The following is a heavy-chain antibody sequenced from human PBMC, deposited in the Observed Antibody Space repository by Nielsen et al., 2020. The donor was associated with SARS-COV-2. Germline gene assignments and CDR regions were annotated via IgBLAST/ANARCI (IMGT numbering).Heavy chain of an antibody. D-gene: IGHD2-15*01. J-gene: IGHJ4*02. V-gene: IGHV3-7*02. CDR3: VGDTGGRWGEL. CDR1: GFSFRTSW. Sequence: GESLKISCAASGFSFRTSWMNWVRQGPGKRLEWVANINPDGSMKRHVDSVKGRFTISRDNAKNTLWLEMNSLRVDDTAVYYCVGDTGGRWGELWGQGTLVTVSS. CDR2: INPDGSMK.